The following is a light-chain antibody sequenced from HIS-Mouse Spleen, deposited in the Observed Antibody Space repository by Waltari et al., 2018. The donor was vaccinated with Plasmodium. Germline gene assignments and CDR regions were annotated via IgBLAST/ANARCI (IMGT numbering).Light chain of an antibody. CDR1: QSASSN. CDR3: QQYNNWSFT. Sequence: EIVMTQSPATLSVSPGERATLSCRARQSASSNLAWYQQKHGQAPRLLIYGASTRATGIPARFSGSGSGTEFTLTISSLQSEDFAVYYCQQYNNWSFTFGPGTKVDIK. V-gene: IGKV3-15*01. CDR2: GAS. J-gene: IGKJ3*01.